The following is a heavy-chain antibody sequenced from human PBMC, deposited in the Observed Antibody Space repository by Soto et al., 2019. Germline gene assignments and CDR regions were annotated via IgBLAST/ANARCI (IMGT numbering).Heavy chain of an antibody. D-gene: IGHD3-9*01. Sequence: GGSLRLSCAFSGFPFSFFEMNWVRQAPGKGLEWIAYIRSSSNTKLYADSVRGRFTISRDNANNLLSLQMNDLRVEDTAVYYCARGYDILTGPIDYWGQGSLVTVSS. J-gene: IGHJ4*02. V-gene: IGHV3-48*03. CDR3: ARGYDILTGPIDY. CDR1: GFPFSFFE. CDR2: IRSSSNTK.